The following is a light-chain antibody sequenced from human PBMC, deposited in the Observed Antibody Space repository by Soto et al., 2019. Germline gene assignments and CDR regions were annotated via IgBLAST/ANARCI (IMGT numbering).Light chain of an antibody. Sequence: EIVMTQSPATLSVSPGERATLSCRASQTIGSNLAWYQQKPGQPPRLLIYDASTRATDIPARFTGSGSGTEFTLTISSLQSEDFAVYYSQQYNNWPPTWTFGQGTKVDIK. V-gene: IGKV3-15*01. CDR3: QQYNNWPPTWT. CDR2: DAS. J-gene: IGKJ1*01. CDR1: QTIGSN.